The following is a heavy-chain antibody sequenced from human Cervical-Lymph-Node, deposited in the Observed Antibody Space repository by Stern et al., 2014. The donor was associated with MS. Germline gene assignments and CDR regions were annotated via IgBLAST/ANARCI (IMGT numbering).Heavy chain of an antibody. V-gene: IGHV4-39*01. J-gene: IGHJ4*02. D-gene: IGHD2-8*02. Sequence: QVQLVESGPGLVKPSETLSLTCAVSGDSISSYTHYWAWIRQPPGKGLEWIGSVYYSGATYYNPSLKRPVTIPVDPSKNPSSLGLTSVTAADTAVYYCAKHACTGAACPFDLWGQGTLVTVSS. CDR1: GDSISSYTHY. CDR3: AKHACTGAACPFDL. CDR2: VYYSGAT.